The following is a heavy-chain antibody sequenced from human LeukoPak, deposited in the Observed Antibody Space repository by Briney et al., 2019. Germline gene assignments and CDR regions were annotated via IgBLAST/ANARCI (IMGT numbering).Heavy chain of an antibody. Sequence: PGGSLRLSCAASGFTVSSNYMSWVRQAPGKGLEWVSVIYSGGSTYYADSVKGRFTISRDNSKNTLYLQMNSLRAEDTAVYYCARSGNYYGSGSYMYFQHWGQGTLVTVSS. CDR1: GFTVSSNY. V-gene: IGHV3-66*01. CDR3: ARSGNYYGSGSYMYFQH. CDR2: IYSGGST. D-gene: IGHD3-10*01. J-gene: IGHJ1*01.